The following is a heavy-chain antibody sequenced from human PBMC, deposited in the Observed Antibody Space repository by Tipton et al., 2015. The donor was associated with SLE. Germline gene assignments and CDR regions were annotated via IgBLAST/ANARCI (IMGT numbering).Heavy chain of an antibody. J-gene: IGHJ4*02. CDR2: MNPKNGQT. CDR1: GGTFSNFD. Sequence: QLVQSGAEVKEPGASVKVSCKSSGGTFSNFDINWVRQAAGQGLEWLAWMNPKNGQTGYAQKFEGRVTVTSDTSTNTPYVERHGLRSDDTAVYYCASGTDLNYWGQGSLVSVSS. CDR3: ASGTDLNY. V-gene: IGHV1-8*02. D-gene: IGHD3-10*01.